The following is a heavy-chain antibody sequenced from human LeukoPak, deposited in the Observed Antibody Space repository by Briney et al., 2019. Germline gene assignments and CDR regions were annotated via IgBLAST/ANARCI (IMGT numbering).Heavy chain of an antibody. CDR2: IGASGSHT. V-gene: IGHV3-23*01. Sequence: GGSLRLSCAASGFTFSIHGMNWVRQAPGKGLEWVSGIGASGSHTYFADSVKGRFSISRDNSKNTVYLQMNSLRAEDTAVYYCAKGILSGSYYYAFDIWGQGTMVTVSS. CDR1: GFTFSIHG. J-gene: IGHJ3*02. CDR3: AKGILSGSYYYAFDI. D-gene: IGHD1-26*01.